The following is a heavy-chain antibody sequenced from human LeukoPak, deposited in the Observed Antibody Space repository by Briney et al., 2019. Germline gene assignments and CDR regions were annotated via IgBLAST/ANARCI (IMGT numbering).Heavy chain of an antibody. J-gene: IGHJ6*03. CDR2: IYSGGST. Sequence: PGRSLRLSCAASGFTVSSNYMRWVRQAPGKGLEWVSVIYSGGSTYYADSVKGRFTISRDNSKNTLYLQMNSLRTEHTAVYYCAKLAPYEYDFWSGYYPLGYYYMDVWGKGITVTVS. CDR1: GFTVSSNY. D-gene: IGHD3-3*01. CDR3: AKLAPYEYDFWSGYYPLGYYYMDV. V-gene: IGHV3-66*02.